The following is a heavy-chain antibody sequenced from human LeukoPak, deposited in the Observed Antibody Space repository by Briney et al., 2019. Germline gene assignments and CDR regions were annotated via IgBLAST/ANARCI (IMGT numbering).Heavy chain of an antibody. D-gene: IGHD6-13*01. Sequence: PSETLSLTCTVSGGSISSYYWSWIRQPPGKGLEWIGYIYYSGSTNYNPSLKSRVTISVDTSKNQFSLKLSSATAADTAVYYCARQQLSQLYYFDYWGQGTLVTVSS. J-gene: IGHJ4*02. CDR3: ARQQLSQLYYFDY. V-gene: IGHV4-59*01. CDR1: GGSISSYY. CDR2: IYYSGST.